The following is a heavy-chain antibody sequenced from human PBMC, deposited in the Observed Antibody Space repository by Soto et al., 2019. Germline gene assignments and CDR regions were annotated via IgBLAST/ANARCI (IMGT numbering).Heavy chain of an antibody. V-gene: IGHV3-30*18. CDR3: AKVDVIGYYGMDV. CDR2: ISYDGSNK. J-gene: IGHJ6*02. Sequence: GGSLRLSCAASGFTFSSYGMHWVRQAPGKGLEWVAVISYDGSNKYYADSVKGRFTISRDNSKNTLYLQMNSLRAEDTAVYYCAKVDVIGYYGMDVWGQGTTVTVSS. CDR1: GFTFSSYG.